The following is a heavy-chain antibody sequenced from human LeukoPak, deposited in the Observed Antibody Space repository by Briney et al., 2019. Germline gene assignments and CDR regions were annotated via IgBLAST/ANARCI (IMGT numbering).Heavy chain of an antibody. Sequence: ASVKVSCKASGYTFTGYYMHWVRQAPGQGLEWMGWINLNSGGTKYAQKFQGRVTMTRDTSISTAYMELSRLRSDDTAVYYCARELPGYCSSTSCGSFDIWGQGTVVTVS. J-gene: IGHJ3*02. CDR2: INLNSGGT. CDR1: GYTFTGYY. D-gene: IGHD2-2*01. CDR3: ARELPGYCSSTSCGSFDI. V-gene: IGHV1-2*02.